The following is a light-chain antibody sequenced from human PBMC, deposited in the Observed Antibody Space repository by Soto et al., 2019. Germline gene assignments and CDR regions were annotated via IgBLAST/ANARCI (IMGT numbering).Light chain of an antibody. CDR1: HSVSSN. Sequence: EIVMTQSPATLSVSPGERATLSCRASHSVSSNLAWYQQKPGQAPRLLIYGASTRATGIPARFSGSGSGTEFTLTISSLQAEDVAVYYCQQYYSTPPAFGRGTKVDIK. CDR3: QQYYSTPPA. V-gene: IGKV3D-15*01. CDR2: GAS. J-gene: IGKJ1*01.